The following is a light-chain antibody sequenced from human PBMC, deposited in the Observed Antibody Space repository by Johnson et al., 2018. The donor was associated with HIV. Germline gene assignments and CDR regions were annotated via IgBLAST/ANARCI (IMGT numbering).Light chain of an antibody. V-gene: IGLV1-51*01. CDR2: DNG. Sequence: QSVLTQPPSVSAAPGQKVTISCSGSSSNIGNNYVSWYQQVPGAAPKLLIYDNGKRPSGIPDRFSGSKSGPSATLGITGLQTGDKADYYCGTWDSSLSAYVFGTGTKVTVL. J-gene: IGLJ1*01. CDR1: SSNIGNNY. CDR3: GTWDSSLSAYV.